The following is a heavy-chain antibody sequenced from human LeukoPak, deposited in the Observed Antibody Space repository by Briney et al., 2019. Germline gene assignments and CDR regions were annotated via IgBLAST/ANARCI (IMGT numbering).Heavy chain of an antibody. J-gene: IGHJ3*02. CDR3: ARGEWELRAFDI. CDR1: GGSISSSSYY. V-gene: IGHV4-39*01. D-gene: IGHD1-26*01. Sequence: SETLPLTCTVSGGSISSSSYYWGWIRQPPGKGLEWIGSIYYSGSTYYNPSLKSRVTISVDTSKNQFSLKLSSVTAADTAVYYCARGEWELRAFDIWGQGTMVTVSS. CDR2: IYYSGST.